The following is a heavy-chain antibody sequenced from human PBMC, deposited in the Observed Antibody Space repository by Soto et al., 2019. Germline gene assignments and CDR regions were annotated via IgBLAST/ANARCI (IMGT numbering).Heavy chain of an antibody. CDR3: ARLGLSQVVGYDSGGFGYYYGMDF. CDR1: GYTFTSYA. D-gene: IGHD3-22*01. Sequence: ASVKVSCKASGYTFTSYAMHWVRQAPGQRLEWMGWINAGNGNTKYSQKFQGRVTITRDTSASTAYMELSSLRSEDTAVYYCARLGLSQVVGYDSGGFGYYYGMDFWGQGTTVTVSS. CDR2: INAGNGNT. J-gene: IGHJ6*02. V-gene: IGHV1-3*01.